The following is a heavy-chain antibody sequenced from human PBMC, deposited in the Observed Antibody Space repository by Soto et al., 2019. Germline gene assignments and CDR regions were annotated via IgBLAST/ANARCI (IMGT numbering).Heavy chain of an antibody. CDR3: ASTAIVLKGGSDY. CDR1: GFTFSDYY. V-gene: IGHV3-11*06. J-gene: IGHJ4*02. CDR2: ISSSSSYT. Sequence: GESLKISCAASGFTFSDYYMSWIRQAPGKGLEWVSYISSSSSYTNYADSVKGRFTISRDNAKNSLYLQMNSLRAEDTAVYYCASTAIVLKGGSDYWGQGTLVTVSS. D-gene: IGHD2-2*02.